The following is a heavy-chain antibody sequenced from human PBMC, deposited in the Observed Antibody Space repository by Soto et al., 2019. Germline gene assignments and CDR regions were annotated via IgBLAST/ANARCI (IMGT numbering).Heavy chain of an antibody. Sequence: ASVKVSCKASGYTFTSYGIGWVRQAPGQGLEWMGWISAYNGNTNYAQKLQGRVTMTTDTSTSTAYMELRSLRSDDTAVYYCARLIAGDALLWFGELLFDFDYWGQGTLVTVSS. J-gene: IGHJ4*02. V-gene: IGHV1-18*01. CDR1: GYTFTSYG. D-gene: IGHD3-10*01. CDR2: ISAYNGNT. CDR3: ARLIAGDALLWFGELLFDFDY.